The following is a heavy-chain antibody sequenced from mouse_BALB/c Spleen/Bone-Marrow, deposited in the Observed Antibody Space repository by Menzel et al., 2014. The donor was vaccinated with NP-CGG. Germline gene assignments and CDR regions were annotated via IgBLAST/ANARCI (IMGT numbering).Heavy chain of an antibody. Sequence: VQLQQSGAELVKPGASVKLSCTASGFNIKDTYMHWVRQRPKQGLEWIGRIDPANGNTKYDPKFQGKATITADTSSNTAYLQLSSLTSEGTAVYYCARWLLPYGLDYWGQGTSVTVSS. CDR2: IDPANGNT. J-gene: IGHJ4*01. V-gene: IGHV14-3*02. CDR3: ARWLLPYGLDY. CDR1: GFNIKDTY. D-gene: IGHD2-3*01.